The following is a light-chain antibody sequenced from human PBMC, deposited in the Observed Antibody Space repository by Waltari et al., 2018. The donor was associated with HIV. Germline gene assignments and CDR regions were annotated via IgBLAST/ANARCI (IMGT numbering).Light chain of an antibody. CDR2: EVS. CDR3: SSYGGNSNVV. J-gene: IGLJ2*01. CDR1: SSDVGDYNY. Sequence: QSALTQPPSASGSPGQSVTISCTGTSSDVGDYNYVSWYQQHPGKAPKLMIFEVSKRSAGVPVRFSGSKSGSTASLTVSGLQAEDEAEYYCSSYGGNSNVVFGGGTKLTVL. V-gene: IGLV2-8*01.